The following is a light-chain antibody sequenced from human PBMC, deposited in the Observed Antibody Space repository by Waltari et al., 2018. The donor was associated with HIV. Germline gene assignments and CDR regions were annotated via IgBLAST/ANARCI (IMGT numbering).Light chain of an antibody. CDR3: SSYTSSSTLVV. CDR1: SSDVGGSNY. CDR2: DVS. J-gene: IGLJ2*01. V-gene: IGLV2-14*03. Sequence: QSALTQPASVSGSPGQSITISCTGTSSDVGGSNYVSWYQQHPGKAPKLMIYDVSNRPSGVSNRCSGSKSGNTASLPISGLQAEDEADYYCSSYTSSSTLVVFGGGTKLTVL.